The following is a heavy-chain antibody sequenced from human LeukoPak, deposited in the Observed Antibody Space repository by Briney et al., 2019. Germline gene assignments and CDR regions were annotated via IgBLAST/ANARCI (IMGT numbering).Heavy chain of an antibody. J-gene: IGHJ6*03. Sequence: SETLSLTCTVSAGTIRASSYYWGCIRQPPGKRLGRIGSIYYTGNSYYNPAHKSRVTISVDTYKNQFALRLMSVTAANTAVYYCARTTGSFYFYYYMDVWGKGTTVTVSS. CDR2: IYYTGNS. D-gene: IGHD1-26*01. CDR1: AGTIRASSYY. V-gene: IGHV4-39*06. CDR3: ARTTGSFYFYYYMDV.